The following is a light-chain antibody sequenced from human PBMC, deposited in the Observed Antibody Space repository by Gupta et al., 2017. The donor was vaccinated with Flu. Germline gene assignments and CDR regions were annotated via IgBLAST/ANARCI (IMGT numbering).Light chain of an antibody. V-gene: IGKV5-2*01. Sequence: ESISPRSQAYLSATPGDKVNISCKASQDIHDNMNWYQQKPGEAAIFLIQGATTLVPGIPARFSGSGYGTEFTLTINNIESEDSAFYFCLQHDDCPCTFGQGTKLEIK. J-gene: IGKJ2*02. CDR3: LQHDDCPCT. CDR2: GAT. CDR1: QDIHDN.